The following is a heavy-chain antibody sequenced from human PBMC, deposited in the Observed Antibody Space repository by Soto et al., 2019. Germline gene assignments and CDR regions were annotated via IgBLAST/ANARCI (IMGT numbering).Heavy chain of an antibody. CDR1: GYDFTTYG. V-gene: IGHV1-18*01. CDR2: ISAHNGNT. Sequence: QVHLVQSGAEVKKPGASVKVSCKGSGYDFTTYGITWVLQAPGQGLEWMAWISAHNGNTDYAQKLQGRVTVTRDTSTSTAYMQLRSLRSDDTAVYYCARGRYRDYWGQGALVTVSS. CDR3: ARGRYRDY. D-gene: IGHD1-1*01. J-gene: IGHJ4*02.